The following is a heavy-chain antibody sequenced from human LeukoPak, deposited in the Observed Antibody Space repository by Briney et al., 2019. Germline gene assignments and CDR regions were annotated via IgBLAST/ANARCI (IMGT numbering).Heavy chain of an antibody. CDR2: ISSSGSTI. J-gene: IGHJ4*02. CDR1: GFTFSSYE. D-gene: IGHD6-13*01. V-gene: IGHV3-48*03. Sequence: GGSLRLSCAASGFTFSSYEMNWVRQAPGKGLEWVSYISSSGSTIYYADSVEGRFTISRDNAKNSLYLQMNSLRAEDTAVYYCAREYSSSWYVPYYFDYWGQGTLVTVSS. CDR3: AREYSSSWYVPYYFDY.